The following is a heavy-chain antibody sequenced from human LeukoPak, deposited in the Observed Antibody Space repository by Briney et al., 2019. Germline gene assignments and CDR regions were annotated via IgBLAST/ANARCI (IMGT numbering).Heavy chain of an antibody. V-gene: IGHV3-30*02. Sequence: GGSLRLSCAASGLTFSSYGMHWVRQAPGKGLEWVAFIRYVGSNKYYADSVKGRFTISRDNSKNTLYLQMNSLRAEDTAVYYCAKYGSAYYYYYMDVWGKGTTVTISS. CDR2: IRYVGSNK. CDR3: AKYGSAYYYYYMDV. J-gene: IGHJ6*03. CDR1: GLTFSSYG. D-gene: IGHD3-10*01.